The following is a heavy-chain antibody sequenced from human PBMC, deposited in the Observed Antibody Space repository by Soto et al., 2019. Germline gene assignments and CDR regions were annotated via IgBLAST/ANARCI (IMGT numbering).Heavy chain of an antibody. CDR3: GRGPFSSSYIGS. V-gene: IGHV3-30*03. J-gene: IGHJ4*02. CDR1: GFTFSNDA. Sequence: QVPLVQSGGGVVQPGRSLRLSCAASGFTFSNDAMHWVLQAPGKGLEWVAVITYDVFTQNYADSVRGRFTVPRDNSKSTLSLKMNRLRPDDTADYYCGRGPFSSSYIGSWGQGTLVTVSS. D-gene: IGHD6-6*01. CDR2: ITYDVFTQ.